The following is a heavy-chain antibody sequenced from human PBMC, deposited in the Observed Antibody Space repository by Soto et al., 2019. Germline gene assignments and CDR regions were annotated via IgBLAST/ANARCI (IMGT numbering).Heavy chain of an antibody. D-gene: IGHD5-18*01. CDR3: AKSAPGYSFGSGYGMDV. CDR2: IYTSGST. Sequence: WTWIRQPPGKGLEWIGIIYTSGSTNYNPSLRSRVTVSVDTSKNHVSLKLSSVTAADTAIYYCAKSAPGYSFGSGYGMDVWGRGTTVTVSS. J-gene: IGHJ6*02. V-gene: IGHV4-59*01.